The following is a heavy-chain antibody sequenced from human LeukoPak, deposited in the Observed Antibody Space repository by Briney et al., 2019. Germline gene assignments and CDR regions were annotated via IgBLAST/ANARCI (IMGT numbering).Heavy chain of an antibody. CDR1: GFSINSGYF. Sequence: SETLSLTCAVSGFSINSGYFWAWIRQSSGKGLEWIGSIFHNGITYYNPSLKSRITISVDTSKNQFSLRLSSVTAADTAVYYCARRISTRRGETCSSTSCYFDYWGQGTLVTVSS. CDR2: IFHNGIT. V-gene: IGHV4-38-2*01. J-gene: IGHJ4*02. D-gene: IGHD2-2*01. CDR3: ARRISTRRGETCSSTSCYFDY.